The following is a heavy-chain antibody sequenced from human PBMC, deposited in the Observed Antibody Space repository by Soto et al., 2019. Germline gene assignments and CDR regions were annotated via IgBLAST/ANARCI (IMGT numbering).Heavy chain of an antibody. Sequence: QVQLVQSGAEVKKPGASVKVSCKASGYTFTSYGISWVRQAPGQGLEWMGWISAYNGNTNYAQKLQGRVTMTTDTSTSTAYMELRSLRSDHTVVYYCASSEIGYCSSTSCYVFVYFDYWGQGTMVTVSS. CDR1: GYTFTSYG. CDR2: ISAYNGNT. J-gene: IGHJ4*02. V-gene: IGHV1-18*01. CDR3: ASSEIGYCSSTSCYVFVYFDY. D-gene: IGHD2-2*01.